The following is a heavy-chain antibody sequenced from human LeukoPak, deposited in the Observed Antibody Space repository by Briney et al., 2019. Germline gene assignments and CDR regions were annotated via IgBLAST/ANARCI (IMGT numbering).Heavy chain of an antibody. D-gene: IGHD3-22*01. CDR3: ARGVYYDSSGYYYEVLDY. CDR2: IYTSGST. CDR1: GGSISSYY. V-gene: IGHV4-4*07. Sequence: KPSETLSLTCTVSGGSISSYYWSWIRQPAGKGLEWIGRIYTSGSTNYNPSLKSRVTMSVDTSKNQFSLKLSSVTAADTAVYYCARGVYYDSSGYYYEVLDYWGQGTLVTVSS. J-gene: IGHJ4*02.